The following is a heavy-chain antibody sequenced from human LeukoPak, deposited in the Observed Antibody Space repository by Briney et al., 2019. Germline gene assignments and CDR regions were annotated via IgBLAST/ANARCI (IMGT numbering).Heavy chain of an antibody. CDR3: ARGRDIVVVVAATETFDY. Sequence: GGSLRLSCAASGFTFDDYGMSWVRQAPGKGLEWVSGINWNGGSTGYADSVKGRFTISRDNAKNSLYLQMNSLRAEDTAVYYCARGRDIVVVVAATETFDYWGQGTLVTVSS. J-gene: IGHJ4*02. CDR2: INWNGGST. D-gene: IGHD2-15*01. V-gene: IGHV3-20*04. CDR1: GFTFDDYG.